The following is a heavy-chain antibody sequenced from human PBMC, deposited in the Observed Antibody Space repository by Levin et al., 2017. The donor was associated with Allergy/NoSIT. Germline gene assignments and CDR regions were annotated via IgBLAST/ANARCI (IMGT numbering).Heavy chain of an antibody. Sequence: GGSLRLSCAASGFTFSSYDMHWVRQATGKGLEWVSAIGTAGDTYYPGSVKGRFTISRENAKNSLYLQMNSLRAGDTAVYYCARRGPGYCSSTSCYDHWYFDLWGRGTLVTVSS. CDR1: GFTFSSYD. V-gene: IGHV3-13*04. CDR3: ARRGPGYCSSTSCYDHWYFDL. D-gene: IGHD2-2*03. J-gene: IGHJ2*01. CDR2: IGTAGDT.